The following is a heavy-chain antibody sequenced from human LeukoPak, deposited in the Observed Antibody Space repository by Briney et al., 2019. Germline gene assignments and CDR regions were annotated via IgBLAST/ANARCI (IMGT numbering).Heavy chain of an antibody. CDR2: IHDSGYT. J-gene: IGHJ5*01. V-gene: IGHV4-59*08. Sequence: SETLSLTCSVSGGSISSSFWSWIRQPPGQGLEWIGYIHDSGYTNYNPSLESRVTISVDTSKSQFSLKLDSVTAADTAVYYCARGGSGFSNWFDSWGQGTLVTVSS. CDR3: ARGGSGFSNWFDS. D-gene: IGHD3-3*01. CDR1: GGSISSSF.